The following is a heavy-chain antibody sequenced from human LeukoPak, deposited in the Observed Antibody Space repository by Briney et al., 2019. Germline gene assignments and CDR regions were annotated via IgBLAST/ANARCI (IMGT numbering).Heavy chain of an antibody. CDR2: ISAYNGNT. V-gene: IGHV1-18*01. J-gene: IGHJ4*02. Sequence: ASVKVSCKASGYTFTSYGISWVRQAPGQGLEWIGWISAYNGNTNYAQKLQGRVTMTTDTSTSTAYMELRSLRSDDTAVYYCARVYSNPTNQDYWGQGTLVTVSS. CDR3: ARVYSNPTNQDY. CDR1: GYTFTSYG. D-gene: IGHD4-11*01.